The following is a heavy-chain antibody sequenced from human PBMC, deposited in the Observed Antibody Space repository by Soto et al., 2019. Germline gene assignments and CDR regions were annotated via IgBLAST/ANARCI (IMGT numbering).Heavy chain of an antibody. V-gene: IGHV4-31*01. CDR3: ARAPQCSGGSCYAFDI. CDR1: GGSISSGGYY. CDR2: SYYSGST. Sequence: HVQLQESGPGLVKPSQTLSLTCTVSGGSISSGGYYGSWIRQHPGKGLEWIGDSYYSGSTYYKPSLKRIGTTSVDPSKNQFSLKLRSVTAADTAVYYCARAPQCSGGSCYAFDIWGQGTMVTVSS. D-gene: IGHD2-15*01. J-gene: IGHJ3*02.